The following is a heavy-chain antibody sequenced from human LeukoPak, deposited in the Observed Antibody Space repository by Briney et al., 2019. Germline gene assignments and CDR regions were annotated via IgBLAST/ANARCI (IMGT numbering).Heavy chain of an antibody. D-gene: IGHD3-16*01. Sequence: ASVKVSCKASGYTFTGYYMHWVRQAPGQGLEWMGWINPNSGGTNYAQKFQGRVTMTRDTSISTAYMELSRLRSDDTAVYYCARDGLRLGELSFGVWGQGNTVTVSS. CDR1: GYTFTGYY. CDR3: ARDGLRLGELSFGV. V-gene: IGHV1-2*02. J-gene: IGHJ6*02. CDR2: INPNSGGT.